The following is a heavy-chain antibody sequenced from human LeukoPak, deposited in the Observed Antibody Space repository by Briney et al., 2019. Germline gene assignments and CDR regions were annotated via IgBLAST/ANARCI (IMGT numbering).Heavy chain of an antibody. V-gene: IGHV3-23*01. D-gene: IGHD5-12*01. CDR3: AKDIQTWPRFPDY. CDR1: GFTFSNYA. J-gene: IGHJ4*02. CDR2: ISGGSTA. Sequence: GGSLRLSCGASGFTFSNYAMSWVRQAPGKGLEWVSGISGGSTAFYADSVKGRFTSSGDNPKSTLYLQMNSLRAEDTAVYYCAKDIQTWPRFPDYWGQGTLVTVSS.